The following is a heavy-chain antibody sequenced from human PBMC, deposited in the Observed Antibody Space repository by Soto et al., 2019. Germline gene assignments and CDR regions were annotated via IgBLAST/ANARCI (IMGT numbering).Heavy chain of an antibody. CDR2: ISSSGSTI. J-gene: IGHJ4*02. V-gene: IGHV3-48*03. Sequence: PGGSLRLSCAASGFTFSSYEMNWVRQAPGKGLEWVSYISSSGSTIYYADSVKGRFTISRDNSKSTLYLQMNSLRAGDTAVYYCAHCVEGTMVYFDYWGQGTLVTLSS. CDR3: AHCVEGTMVYFDY. D-gene: IGHD1-1*01. CDR1: GFTFSSYE.